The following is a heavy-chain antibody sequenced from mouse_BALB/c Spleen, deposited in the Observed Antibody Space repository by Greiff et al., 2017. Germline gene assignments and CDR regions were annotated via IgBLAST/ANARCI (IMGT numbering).Heavy chain of an antibody. CDR2: IDPANGNT. Sequence: EVKLMESGAELVKPGASVKLSCTASGFNIKDTYMHWVKQRPEQGLEWIGRIDPANGNTKYDPKFQGKATITADTSSNTAYLQLSSLTSEDTAVYYCARGVYYAMDYWGQGTSVTVSS. J-gene: IGHJ4*01. CDR1: GFNIKDTY. V-gene: IGHV14-3*02. CDR3: ARGVYYAMDY.